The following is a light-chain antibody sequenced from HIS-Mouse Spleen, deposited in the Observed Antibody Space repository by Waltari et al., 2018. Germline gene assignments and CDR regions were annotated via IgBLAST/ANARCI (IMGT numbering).Light chain of an antibody. CDR2: EDS. Sequence: SYELTQPPSVSVSPGQTARNTCSGEALPKKYAYLEQQKSGQPPVLVIYEDSKRPSGIPERFSGSSSGTMATLTISGAQVEDEADYYCYSTDSSGNHRVFGGGTKLTVL. CDR1: ALPKKY. CDR3: YSTDSSGNHRV. V-gene: IGLV3-10*01. J-gene: IGLJ2*01.